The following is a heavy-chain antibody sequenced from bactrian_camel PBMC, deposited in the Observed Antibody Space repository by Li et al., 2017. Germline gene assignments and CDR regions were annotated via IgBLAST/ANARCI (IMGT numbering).Heavy chain of an antibody. Sequence: HVQLVESGGGSVQAGGSLRLSCVPSGVTFNSLCMGWFRQIPGREREAVATYTDSVRTSYLDSVKGRFTISKDNAKTTLYLQMDSLQPEDTGMYFCAAKPPFLGMCGVGTSFDYWGQGTQVTVS. CDR3: AAKPPFLGMCGVGTSFDY. V-gene: IGHV3S53*01. J-gene: IGHJ4*01. CDR2: YTDSVRT. D-gene: IGHD5*01. CDR1: GVTFNSLC.